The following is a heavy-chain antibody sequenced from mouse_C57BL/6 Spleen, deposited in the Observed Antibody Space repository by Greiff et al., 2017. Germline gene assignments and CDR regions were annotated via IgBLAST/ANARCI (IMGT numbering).Heavy chain of an antibody. D-gene: IGHD1-1*01. CDR1: GYTFTDYE. Sequence: QVQLQQSGAELVRPGASVTLSCKASGYTFTDYEMHWVKQTPVHGLEWIGAIDPETGGTAYNQKFKGKAILTADKSSSTAYMELRSLTSEDSAVYYCTSYYGRSFDYWGQGTTLTVSS. CDR2: IDPETGGT. V-gene: IGHV1-15*01. CDR3: TSYYGRSFDY. J-gene: IGHJ2*01.